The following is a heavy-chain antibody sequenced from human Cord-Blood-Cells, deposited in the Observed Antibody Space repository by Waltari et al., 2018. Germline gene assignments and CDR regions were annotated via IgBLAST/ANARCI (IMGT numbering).Heavy chain of an antibody. CDR3: ARGRGAARHFDY. J-gene: IGHJ4*02. CDR2: INHSGRT. CDR1: GGSFRGYY. V-gene: IGHV4-34*01. D-gene: IGHD6-6*01. Sequence: VQLQQWGAGLLKPSETLSLTGAAYGGSFRGYYWSWIRQPPGKGLECIGKINHSGRTNYNPSLKSRVTISVDTSKNQFSLKLSSVTAADTAVYYCARGRGAARHFDYWGQGTLVTVSS.